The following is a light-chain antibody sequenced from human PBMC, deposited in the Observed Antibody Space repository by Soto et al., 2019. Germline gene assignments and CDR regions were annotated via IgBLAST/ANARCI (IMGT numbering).Light chain of an antibody. J-gene: IGKJ1*01. Sequence: AIRMTQSPSSFSASTGDRVTITCRASQGISSYLAWYQQKPGKDPKLLIYAASTLQSGVTSSFSVSGSGTDFPLTISCLQSEDFATSFCQPYYRYSHTFGQGTKVEIK. V-gene: IGKV1-8*01. CDR2: AAS. CDR1: QGISSY. CDR3: QPYYRYSHT.